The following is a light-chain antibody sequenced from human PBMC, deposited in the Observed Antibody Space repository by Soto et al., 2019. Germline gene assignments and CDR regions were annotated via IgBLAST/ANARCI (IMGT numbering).Light chain of an antibody. CDR3: QQYNTWST. Sequence: MVMSQSPAALPVSPEERATLSCRASQSVTSNLAWYQQKPGQAPRLLIYGASTRATGIPARFSGSGSGTEFTLTISSLQSEDFAVYYCQQYNTWSTFGQGTKVDIK. CDR2: GAS. J-gene: IGKJ1*01. V-gene: IGKV3-15*01. CDR1: QSVTSN.